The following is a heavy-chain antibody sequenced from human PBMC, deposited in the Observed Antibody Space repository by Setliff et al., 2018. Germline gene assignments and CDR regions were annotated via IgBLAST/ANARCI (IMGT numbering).Heavy chain of an antibody. V-gene: IGHV4-31*03. CDR1: GASISSDGYY. CDR3: ARARTISVKGGVFAV. D-gene: IGHD6-19*01. J-gene: IGHJ2*01. CDR2: IYYSGST. Sequence: PSETLSLTCIVSGASISSDGYYWSWIRQHPGKSLEWIGYIYYSGSTYYNPSLKSRVTISLDTSKNQSSLELSSVTAADTAVYYCARARTISVKGGVFAVWGRGTLVTVSS.